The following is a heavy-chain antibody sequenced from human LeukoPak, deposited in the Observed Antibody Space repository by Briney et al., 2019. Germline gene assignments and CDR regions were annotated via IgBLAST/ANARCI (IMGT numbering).Heavy chain of an antibody. V-gene: IGHV3-30*02. CDR1: GFIFSSYG. D-gene: IGHD5-12*01. Sequence: GGSLRLSCAASGFIFSSYGMHWVRQAPGKGLEWVAVIRYDGSNKYYADSVKGRFTISRDNSKNTLYLQMNSLRAEDTAVYYCAKDAHYSAYNFDYWGQGTLVTVSS. CDR3: AKDAHYSAYNFDY. CDR2: IRYDGSNK. J-gene: IGHJ4*02.